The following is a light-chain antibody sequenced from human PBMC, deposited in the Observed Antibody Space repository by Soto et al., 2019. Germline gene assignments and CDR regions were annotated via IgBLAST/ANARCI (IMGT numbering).Light chain of an antibody. Sequence: EIVMTQSPATLSVSPGERATLSCRASQSVSSNLAWYQQKPGQAPRLLIYGASTRATGIPARFSGSGSGTEFTLTITSLQSEDFAIYYCQQYNNWPPFTFGPGTKVDIQ. J-gene: IGKJ3*01. CDR3: QQYNNWPPFT. CDR2: GAS. CDR1: QSVSSN. V-gene: IGKV3-15*01.